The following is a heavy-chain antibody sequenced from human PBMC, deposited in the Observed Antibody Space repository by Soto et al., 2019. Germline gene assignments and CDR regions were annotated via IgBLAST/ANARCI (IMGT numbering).Heavy chain of an antibody. J-gene: IGHJ4*02. CDR1: GGTFSSYA. Sequence: SVKVSCKASGGTFSSYAISWVRQAPGQGLEWMGWIIPIFGTANYAQKVQGRVTITADESTSTAYMELSSLRSEDTAVYYCAKGPQNYYDSSGYHPLLSYWGQGTLVTVSS. CDR3: AKGPQNYYDSSGYHPLLSY. CDR2: IIPIFGTA. D-gene: IGHD3-22*01. V-gene: IGHV1-69*13.